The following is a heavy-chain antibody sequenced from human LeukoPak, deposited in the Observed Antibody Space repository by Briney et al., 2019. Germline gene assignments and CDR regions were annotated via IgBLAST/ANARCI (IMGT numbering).Heavy chain of an antibody. CDR1: GFTFSSYG. D-gene: IGHD2-15*01. CDR3: AKDPYRVVVATGNYLDP. J-gene: IGHJ5*02. V-gene: IGHV3-30*18. CDR2: ISHDGSNI. Sequence: PGGSLRLSCAASGFTFSSYGMHWVRQAPGKGLEWVAVISHDGSNIYYGDSVKGRFSISRDNSTNTLYLQMNSLRVEDTAVYYCAKDPYRVVVATGNYLDPWGQGTLVTVSS.